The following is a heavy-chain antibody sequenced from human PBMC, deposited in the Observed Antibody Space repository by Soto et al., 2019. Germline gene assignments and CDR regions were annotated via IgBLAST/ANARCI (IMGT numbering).Heavy chain of an antibody. CDR2: IYYSGST. V-gene: IGHV4-61*01. CDR1: GGSVSSGSYY. J-gene: IGHJ4*02. Sequence: PSETLSLTCTVSGGSVSSGSYYWSWIRQPPGKGLEWIGYIYYSGSTNYNPSLKSRVTISVDTSKNQFSLKLSSVTAADTAVYYCAREQDYDYVWGSYRLFDYWGQGTLVTVSS. CDR3: AREQDYDYVWGSYRLFDY. D-gene: IGHD3-16*02.